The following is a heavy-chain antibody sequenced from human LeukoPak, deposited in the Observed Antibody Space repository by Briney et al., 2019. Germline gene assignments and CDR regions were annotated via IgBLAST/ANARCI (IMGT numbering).Heavy chain of an antibody. CDR3: AREGLYSGYGYDAFDI. J-gene: IGHJ3*02. D-gene: IGHD5-12*01. CDR2: INPNSGGT. Sequence: VASVKVSCKASGYTFTGYYMHWVRQAPGQGLEWMGWINPNSGGTNYAQKFQGRVTMTRDTSISTAYMELSRLRSDDTAVYYCAREGLYSGYGYDAFDIWGQGTMVTV. V-gene: IGHV1-2*02. CDR1: GYTFTGYY.